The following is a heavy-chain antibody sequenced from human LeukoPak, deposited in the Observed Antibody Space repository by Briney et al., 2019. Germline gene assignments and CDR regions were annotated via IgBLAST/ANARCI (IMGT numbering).Heavy chain of an antibody. D-gene: IGHD2-15*01. CDR2: ISSDGSST. V-gene: IGHV3-74*01. CDR1: GFTFSSYW. CDR3: ARTRTLPIAGRLDT. J-gene: IGHJ5*02. Sequence: GGSLRLSCAASGFTFSSYWMHWVRQGPGKGLGWVSHISSDGSSTDYADSVKGRFTISRENAKNTLYLQMNSLRAEDTAVYYCARTRTLPIAGRLDTWGQGSLVTVCS.